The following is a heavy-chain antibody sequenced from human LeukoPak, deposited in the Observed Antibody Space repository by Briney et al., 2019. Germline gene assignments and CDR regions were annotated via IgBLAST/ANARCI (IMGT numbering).Heavy chain of an antibody. Sequence: SETLSLTCAVYGGSFSGYYWSWIRQPPGKGLEWIGEINHSGSTNYNPSLKSRVTISVDTSKNQFSLKLSSVTAADTAVYYCASIAAAGAPWGQGTLVTVSS. CDR3: ASIAAAGAP. V-gene: IGHV4-34*01. J-gene: IGHJ4*02. D-gene: IGHD6-13*01. CDR2: INHSGST. CDR1: GGSFSGYY.